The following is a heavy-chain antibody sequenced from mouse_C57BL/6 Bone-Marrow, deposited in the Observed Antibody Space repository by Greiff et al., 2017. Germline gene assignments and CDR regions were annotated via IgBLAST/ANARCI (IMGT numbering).Heavy chain of an antibody. Sequence: EVKLVESGAELVRPGASVKLSCTASGFHIKDDYMHWVKQRPEQGLEWIGRIVPENGDTEYASKFQGKATITADTSSNTAYLQLSSLTSEDTAVYYCTTGYVRWHHWSQGTTLTVAS. V-gene: IGHV14-4*01. D-gene: IGHD2-14*01. J-gene: IGHJ2*01. CDR2: IVPENGDT. CDR3: TTGYVRWHH. CDR1: GFHIKDDY.